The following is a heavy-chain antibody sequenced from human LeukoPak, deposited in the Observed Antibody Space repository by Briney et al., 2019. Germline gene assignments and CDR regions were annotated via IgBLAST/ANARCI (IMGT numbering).Heavy chain of an antibody. D-gene: IGHD3-10*01. Sequence: ETLSLTCTVXGGSXSSYYWSWIRQPPGKGLEWIGYIYYSGSTNYNPSLKSRVTISVDTSKNQFSLKLSSVTAADTAVYYCARQLTRTPDFDYWGQGTLVTVSS. CDR2: IYYSGST. CDR3: ARQLTRTPDFDY. V-gene: IGHV4-59*08. CDR1: GGSXSSYY. J-gene: IGHJ4*02.